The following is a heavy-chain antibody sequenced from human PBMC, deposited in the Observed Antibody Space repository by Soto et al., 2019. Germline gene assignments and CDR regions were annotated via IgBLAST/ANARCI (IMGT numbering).Heavy chain of an antibody. CDR3: ARICFGHEVHGFYS. CDR1: GDSVSSNTAA. Sequence: SQTLSLTCAISGDSVSSNTAAWNWIRQSPSRGLEWLGRTYYRSKWYDDYAESVSSRININPDTSKNQFSLHLNSVTPEDTAINYFARICFGHEVHGFYSWGQGPLVPVSS. J-gene: IGHJ5*01. V-gene: IGHV6-1*01. D-gene: IGHD1-1*01. CDR2: TYYRSKWYD.